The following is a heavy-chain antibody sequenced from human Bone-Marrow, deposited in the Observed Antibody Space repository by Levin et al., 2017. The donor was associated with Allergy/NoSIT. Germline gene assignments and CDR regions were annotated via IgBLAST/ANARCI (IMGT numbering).Heavy chain of an antibody. CDR3: ARARFPDWYFDL. Sequence: GESLKISCAASGFTFSSYAMHWVRQAPGKGLEWVAVISYDGSNKYYADSVKGRFTISRDNSKNTLYLQMNSLRAEDTAVYYCARARFPDWYFDLWGRGTLVTVSS. J-gene: IGHJ2*01. D-gene: IGHD3-16*01. CDR1: GFTFSSYA. CDR2: ISYDGSNK. V-gene: IGHV3-30-3*01.